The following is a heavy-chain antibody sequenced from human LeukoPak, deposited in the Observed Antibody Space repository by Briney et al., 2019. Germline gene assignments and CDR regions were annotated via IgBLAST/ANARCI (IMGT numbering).Heavy chain of an antibody. Sequence: GASVKVSCKASGYTFTSYYMHWVRQAPGQGLEWMGIINPSGGSTSYAQKFQGRVTMTRDTSISTAYMELSRLRSDDTAVYYCAAAMIVVVTLDGHWFDPWGQGTLVTVSS. CDR1: GYTFTSYY. CDR3: AAAMIVVVTLDGHWFDP. V-gene: IGHV1-46*01. D-gene: IGHD3-22*01. CDR2: INPSGGST. J-gene: IGHJ5*02.